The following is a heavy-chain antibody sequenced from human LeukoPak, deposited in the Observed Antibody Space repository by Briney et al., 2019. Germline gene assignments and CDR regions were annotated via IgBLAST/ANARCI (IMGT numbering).Heavy chain of an antibody. CDR3: TRDLSGTYYGRFDY. CDR2: ISYDGSTK. D-gene: IGHD1-26*01. V-gene: IGHV3-30*03. Sequence: GGSLRLSCAASGFTFSRYGIHWVRQAPGKGLEWVADISYDGSTKYYADSVRGRFTIYRDNSKNTLYLQMNSLRAEDTAVYYCTRDLSGTYYGRFDYWRQGTLVTVSS. CDR1: GFTFSRYG. J-gene: IGHJ4*02.